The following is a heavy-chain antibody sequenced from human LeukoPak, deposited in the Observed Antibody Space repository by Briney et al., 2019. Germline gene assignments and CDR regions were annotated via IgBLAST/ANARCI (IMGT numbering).Heavy chain of an antibody. D-gene: IGHD1-20*01. J-gene: IGHJ6*03. V-gene: IGHV1-18*01. CDR2: INAYNGNT. CDR3: ARAANWNPDGWYYCYYYMDV. CDR1: GYTFTCYG. Sequence: ASVTVSLKSSGYTFTCYGISWVRQPPAQGLAWMGLINAYNGNTNYAQKLQGRVAMTPDTSTSTAYMELRSLRTDDTAVYYCARAANWNPDGWYYCYYYMDVWGKGTTVTVSS.